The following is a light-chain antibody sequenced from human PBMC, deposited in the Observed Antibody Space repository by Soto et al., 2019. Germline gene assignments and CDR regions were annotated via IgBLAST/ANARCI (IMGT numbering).Light chain of an antibody. CDR1: QSVSSY. CDR2: DAS. V-gene: IGKV3-11*01. CDR3: HQRNQ. J-gene: IGKJ5*01. Sequence: EIVLTQSPATLSLSPWEIATLSCRASQSVSSYLAWYQQKPGQAPRLLIYDASNRATGIPARFSGSGSGTDFTLTISSLEPEDFAMYYCHQRNQFGQGTRLEIK.